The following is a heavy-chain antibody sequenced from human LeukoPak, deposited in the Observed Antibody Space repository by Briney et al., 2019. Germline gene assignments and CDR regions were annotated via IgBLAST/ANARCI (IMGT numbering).Heavy chain of an antibody. J-gene: IGHJ1*01. Sequence: GGSLRLSYAASGFTFSSYWMHWVRQAPGKGLVWVSRIDTDGSSTTYADSVKGRFTVSRDNAKNTLYLQMNSLRAEDTAVYYCARRDSSTLLHWGQGTLVTVSS. CDR2: IDTDGSST. CDR1: GFTFSSYW. V-gene: IGHV3-74*01. CDR3: ARRDSSTLLH. D-gene: IGHD6-6*01.